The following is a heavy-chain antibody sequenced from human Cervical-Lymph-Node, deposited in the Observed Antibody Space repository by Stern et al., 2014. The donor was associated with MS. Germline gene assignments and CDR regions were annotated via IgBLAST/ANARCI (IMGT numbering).Heavy chain of an antibody. Sequence: QLEESGAEVKKPGASVKGSCKASGYTFTSYGLSWGRQAPGQGLEWMGWISAYNVNTTNAQKLQGRAPMTPATSTSTAYMELRSRRSDDTAVYYCARGLLGSENAFDIWGQGTMVTVSS. CDR3: ARGLLGSENAFDI. D-gene: IGHD2-15*01. J-gene: IGHJ3*02. CDR2: ISAYNVNT. CDR1: GYTFTSYG. V-gene: IGHV1-18*01.